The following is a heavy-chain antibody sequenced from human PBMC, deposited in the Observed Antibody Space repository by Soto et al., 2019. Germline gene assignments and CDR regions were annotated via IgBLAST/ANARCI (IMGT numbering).Heavy chain of an antibody. J-gene: IGHJ6*04. CDR3: AREQSGVSSFRRPCDGMDV. V-gene: IGHV4-31*02. CDR1: GGSLSRGGYY. CDR2: IYYSGST. D-gene: IGHD2-15*01. Sequence: ALSLTYTVSGGSLSRGGYYWSWIRQHPGKGLEWIGYIYYSGSTYYNPSLKSRVTISVDTSKNQFSLKLSSVTAADTAVYYCAREQSGVSSFRRPCDGMDVWGKRTTLS.